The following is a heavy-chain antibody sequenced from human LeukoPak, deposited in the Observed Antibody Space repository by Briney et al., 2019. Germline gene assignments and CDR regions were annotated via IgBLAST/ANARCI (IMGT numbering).Heavy chain of an antibody. Sequence: GGSLRLSCVGSGFTLTGCGMHWVRQAPGKGLEWMGVITYDGMSGYYGDSVKGRFTTSRDISKNTVYLQMSSLRSEDTALYYCVKEQASGYYRVADYWGQGTLVIVSS. CDR1: GFTLTGCG. CDR2: ITYDGMSG. V-gene: IGHV3-30*18. D-gene: IGHD5-12*01. CDR3: VKEQASGYYRVADY. J-gene: IGHJ4*02.